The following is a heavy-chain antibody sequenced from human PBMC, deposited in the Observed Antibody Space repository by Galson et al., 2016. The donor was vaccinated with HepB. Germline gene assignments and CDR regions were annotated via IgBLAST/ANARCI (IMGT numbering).Heavy chain of an antibody. V-gene: IGHV2-5*02. CDR3: VHTLAYYDVLTGFWKGWCDP. Sequence: PALVKPTQTLTLTCTFSGFSLNTSGVNVGWVRQPPGKALEWLALIFWDDDKRYSPSLKSRLTITKDTTKNQVVLRMTNMDPVDTATYYCVHTLAYYDVLTGFWKGWCDPWGQGTQVTVSS. J-gene: IGHJ5*02. CDR1: GFSLNTSGVN. CDR2: IFWDDDK. D-gene: IGHD3-9*01.